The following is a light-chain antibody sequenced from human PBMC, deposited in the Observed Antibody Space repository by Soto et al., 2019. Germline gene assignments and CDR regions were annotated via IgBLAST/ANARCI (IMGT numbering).Light chain of an antibody. CDR3: QTWGTGIRV. CDR2: LNSDGSH. V-gene: IGLV4-69*02. J-gene: IGLJ3*02. CDR1: SGHSNYA. Sequence: QPVLTQSPSASASLGASVKLTCTLSSGHSNYAIAWHQQQPEKGPRYLMKLNSDGSHSKGGGIPDRFSGSSSGAERYLTISSLQSEDEADYYCQTWGTGIRVFGGGTKLTVL.